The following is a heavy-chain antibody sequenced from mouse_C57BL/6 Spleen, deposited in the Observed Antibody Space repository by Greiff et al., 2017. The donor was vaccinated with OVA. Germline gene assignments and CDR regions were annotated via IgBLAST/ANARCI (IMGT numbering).Heavy chain of an antibody. CDR3: ARRERTLLLGYFDY. Sequence: QVQLQQPGAELVKPGASVKLSCKASGYTFTSYWMHWVKQRPGQGLEWIGMIHPNSGSTNYNEKFKSKATLTVDKSSSTAYMQLSSLTSEDSAVYYCARRERTLLLGYFDYWGQGTTLTVSS. J-gene: IGHJ2*01. CDR1: GYTFTSYW. D-gene: IGHD1-1*01. V-gene: IGHV1-64*01. CDR2: IHPNSGST.